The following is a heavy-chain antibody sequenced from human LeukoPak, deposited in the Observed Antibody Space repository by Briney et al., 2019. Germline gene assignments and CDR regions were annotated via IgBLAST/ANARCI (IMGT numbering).Heavy chain of an antibody. CDR2: IYYSGST. J-gene: IGHJ6*03. Sequence: PSETLSLTCTVSGGSISSYYWSWILQPPGKGLEWIGYIYYSGSTNYNPSLKSRVTISVDTSKNQFSLKLSSVTAADTAVYYCARGPKDRYYYYYMDVWGKGTTVTVSS. V-gene: IGHV4-59*01. CDR1: GGSISSYY. CDR3: ARGPKDRYYYYYMDV. D-gene: IGHD3-3*01.